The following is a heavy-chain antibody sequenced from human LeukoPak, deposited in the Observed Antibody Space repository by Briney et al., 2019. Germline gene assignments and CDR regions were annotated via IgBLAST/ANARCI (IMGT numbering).Heavy chain of an antibody. CDR2: IYTSGST. CDR1: GGSISSYY. Sequence: SETLSLTCTVSGGSISSYYWSWIRQPAGKGLEWIGRIYTSGSTNYNPSLKSRVTMSVDTSKSQFSLKLSSVTAADTAVYYCARGAANVDTAMVISWYMDVWGKGTTVTVSS. V-gene: IGHV4-4*07. D-gene: IGHD5-18*01. CDR3: ARGAANVDTAMVISWYMDV. J-gene: IGHJ6*03.